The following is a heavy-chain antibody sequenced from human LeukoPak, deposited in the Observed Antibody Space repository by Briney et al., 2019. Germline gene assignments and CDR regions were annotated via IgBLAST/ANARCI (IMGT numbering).Heavy chain of an antibody. Sequence: GGSLRLSCAASGFTVSNNDMSWVRQAPGKGLEWVSVIYSGGRTFYADSVKGRFTISRDNSKNTLYLQMNSLRAEDTAVYYCAIYDSSGYYNYWGQGTLVTVSS. CDR3: AIYDSSGYYNY. CDR1: GFTVSNND. CDR2: IYSGGRT. V-gene: IGHV3-53*01. D-gene: IGHD3-22*01. J-gene: IGHJ4*02.